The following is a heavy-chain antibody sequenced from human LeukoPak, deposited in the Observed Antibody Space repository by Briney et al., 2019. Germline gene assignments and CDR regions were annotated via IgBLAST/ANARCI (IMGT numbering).Heavy chain of an antibody. J-gene: IGHJ3*02. V-gene: IGHV3-9*03. CDR2: ISWNSGSI. Sequence: GGSLRLSCAASGFTFDDYAMHWVRQAPGKGLEWVSGISWNSGSIGYADSVKGRFTISRDNAKNSLYLQMNSLRAEDMALYYCAKDIDEEIVGATNAFDIWGQGTMVTVSS. D-gene: IGHD1-26*01. CDR3: AKDIDEEIVGATNAFDI. CDR1: GFTFDDYA.